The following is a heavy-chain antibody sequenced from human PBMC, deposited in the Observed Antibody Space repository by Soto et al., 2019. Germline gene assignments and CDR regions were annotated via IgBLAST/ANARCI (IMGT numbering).Heavy chain of an antibody. J-gene: IGHJ5*02. CDR2: IYSGGST. D-gene: IGHD3-10*01. Sequence: ESGGGLVQPGGSLRLSCAASGFTVSSNYMSWVRQAPGKGLEWVSVIYSGGSTYYADSVKGRFTISRDNSKNTLYLQMNSLRAEDTAVYYCARSPYGFGEFQPWGQGTLVTVSS. CDR1: GFTVSSNY. CDR3: ARSPYGFGEFQP. V-gene: IGHV3-66*01.